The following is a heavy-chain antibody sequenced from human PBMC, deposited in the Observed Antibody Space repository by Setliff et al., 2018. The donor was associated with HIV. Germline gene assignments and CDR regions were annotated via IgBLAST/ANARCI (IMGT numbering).Heavy chain of an antibody. D-gene: IGHD6-19*01. V-gene: IGHV4-39*07. Sequence: LSLTCTVSGASTSSNTYSWVWIRQPPGKGLEWIGEINHRGSTNYNPSLKSRVTISVDTSKNQFSLKLSSVTAADTAVYYCARGSGWYYFDYWGQGTLVTVSS. CDR1: GASTSSNTYS. CDR2: INHRGST. J-gene: IGHJ4*02. CDR3: ARGSGWYYFDY.